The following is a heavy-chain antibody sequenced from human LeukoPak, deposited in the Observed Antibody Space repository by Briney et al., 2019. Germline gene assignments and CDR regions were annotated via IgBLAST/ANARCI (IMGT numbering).Heavy chain of an antibody. CDR1: GFTFSSYS. V-gene: IGHV3-21*01. D-gene: IGHD6-13*01. CDR3: ARAARAAADAFDI. Sequence: GGSLRLSCAASGFTFSSYSMNWVRQAPGKGLEWVSSISSSSSYIYYADSVKGRFTISRDNAKNSLYLQMNSLRAEVTAVYYCARAARAAADAFDIWGQGTMVTVSS. J-gene: IGHJ3*02. CDR2: ISSSSSYI.